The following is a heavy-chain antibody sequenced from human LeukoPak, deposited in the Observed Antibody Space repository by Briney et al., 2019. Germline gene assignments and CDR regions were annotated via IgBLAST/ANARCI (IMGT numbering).Heavy chain of an antibody. CDR3: ARPADHYYYGMDV. Sequence: GGSLTLSCAASGFTFSSYEMNWVRQAPGNGLEWVSYISSSGSTIYYADSVKGRFTISRDNAKNSLSLQMNSLRAEDTAVYYCARPADHYYYGMDVWGQGTTVTVSS. J-gene: IGHJ6*02. CDR2: ISSSGSTI. V-gene: IGHV3-48*03. CDR1: GFTFSSYE.